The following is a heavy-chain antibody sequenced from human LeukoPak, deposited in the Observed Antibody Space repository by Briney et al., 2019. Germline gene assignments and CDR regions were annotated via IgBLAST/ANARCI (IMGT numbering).Heavy chain of an antibody. CDR3: ARDTKD. J-gene: IGHJ4*02. CDR2: IYHHSGST. D-gene: IGHD3-3*01. Sequence: SSETLSLTCAVSGGSISSGGYPWNWIRQSPGKGLEWLGYIYHHSGSTFYNPSLKSRVTISIDKSKNQFSLTLTSVTAADTAVYYCARDTKDWGQGILVTVSS. CDR1: GGSISSGGYP. V-gene: IGHV4-30-2*06.